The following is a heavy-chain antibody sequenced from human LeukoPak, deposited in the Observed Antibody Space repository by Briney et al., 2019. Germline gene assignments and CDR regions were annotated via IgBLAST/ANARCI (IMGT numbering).Heavy chain of an antibody. J-gene: IGHJ4*02. Sequence: VASVKVSCKASGGTPTTYAINWVRQAPGQGLEWMGGIIPMFGTPHYAQKFQGRVTIIADESMGTAYMDLSSLRSNDTAVYFCARAPLGPGFYYESTGYYYFDCWGQGSLVTVSS. CDR3: ARAPLGPGFYYESTGYYYFDC. CDR1: GGTPTTYA. CDR2: IIPMFGTP. V-gene: IGHV1-69*13. D-gene: IGHD3-22*01.